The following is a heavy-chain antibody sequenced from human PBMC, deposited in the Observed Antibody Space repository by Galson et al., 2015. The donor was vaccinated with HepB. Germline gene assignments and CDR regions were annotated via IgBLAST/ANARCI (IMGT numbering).Heavy chain of an antibody. V-gene: IGHV4-31*03. CDR3: ARAVGTAMVFDY. D-gene: IGHD5-18*01. CDR1: GGSISSGGYY. Sequence: TLSLTCTVSGGSISSGGYYWSWIRQHPGKGLEWIGYIYYSGSTYYNPSLKSRVTISVDTSKNQFSLKLSSVTAADTAVYYCARAVGTAMVFDYWGQGALVTVSS. J-gene: IGHJ4*02. CDR2: IYYSGST.